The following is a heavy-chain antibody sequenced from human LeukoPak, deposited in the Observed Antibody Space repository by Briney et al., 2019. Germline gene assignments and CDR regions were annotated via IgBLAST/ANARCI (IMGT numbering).Heavy chain of an antibody. J-gene: IGHJ4*02. V-gene: IGHV3-21*01. CDR3: ARGCGGDCYSGHDY. D-gene: IGHD2-21*02. Sequence: PAVSLRLSCSASGFTFSSYSMNWVRQAPGKGLEWVSSISSSSYIYYADSVKGRFTISRDNAKNPLYLQMNSLRAEDTAVYYCARGCGGDCYSGHDYWGQGTLVTVSS. CDR1: GFTFSSYS. CDR2: ISSSSYI.